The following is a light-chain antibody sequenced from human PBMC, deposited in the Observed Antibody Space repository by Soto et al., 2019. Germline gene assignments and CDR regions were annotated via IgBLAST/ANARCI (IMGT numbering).Light chain of an antibody. Sequence: QSVLTQPPSASGTPGQRVTISCSGSSSNIGSNTVNWYQQLPGTAPKLLIFSNNQRPAGVPDRFSGSKSGTSASLAISGLPSEDEADYCCATWDDSLDGPVFGGGTEVTVL. V-gene: IGLV1-44*01. CDR1: SSNIGSNT. CDR3: ATWDDSLDGPV. CDR2: SNN. J-gene: IGLJ2*01.